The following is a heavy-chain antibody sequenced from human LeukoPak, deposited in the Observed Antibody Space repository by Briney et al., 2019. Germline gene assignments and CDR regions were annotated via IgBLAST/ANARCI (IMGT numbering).Heavy chain of an antibody. V-gene: IGHV3-21*01. CDR2: ISSSSSYI. Sequence: PGGSLRLSCAASGFTFSSYWMSWVRQAPGKGLEWVSSISSSSSYIYYADSVKGRFTISRDNAKNSLYLQMNSLRAEDTAVYYCAREGSGNYYYMDVWGKGTTVTVSS. D-gene: IGHD3-10*01. CDR1: GFTFSSYW. J-gene: IGHJ6*03. CDR3: AREGSGNYYYMDV.